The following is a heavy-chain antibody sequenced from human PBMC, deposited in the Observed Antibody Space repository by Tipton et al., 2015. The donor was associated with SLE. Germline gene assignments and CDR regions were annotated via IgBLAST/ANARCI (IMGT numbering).Heavy chain of an antibody. V-gene: IGHV4-39*07. J-gene: IGHJ3*01. CDR2: IYYSGST. D-gene: IGHD2-8*02. CDR3: ARDRSGLVVFAMHDASDL. CDR1: GGSISSSSYY. Sequence: TLSLTCTVSGGSISSSSYYWGWIRQPPGKGLEWIGSIYYSGSTYYNPSLKSRVTISVDTSKNPFSLKLSSVTAADTAVYYCARDRSGLVVFAMHDASDLWGQGTLVTVSS.